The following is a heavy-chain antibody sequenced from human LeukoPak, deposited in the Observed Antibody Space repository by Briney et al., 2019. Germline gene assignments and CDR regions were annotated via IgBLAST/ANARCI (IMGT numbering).Heavy chain of an antibody. J-gene: IGHJ4*02. Sequence: SGGSLRLSCTASGFTFGDYAMSWFRQAPGKGLEWVGFIRSKAYGGTTEYAASVKGIFTISRDDSKSIAYLQMNSLKTEDTAVYYCTRVGPVLLWFGELSSSYYFDYWGQGTLVTVSS. CDR1: GFTFGDYA. CDR2: IRSKAYGGTT. V-gene: IGHV3-49*03. CDR3: TRVGPVLLWFGELSSSYYFDY. D-gene: IGHD3-10*01.